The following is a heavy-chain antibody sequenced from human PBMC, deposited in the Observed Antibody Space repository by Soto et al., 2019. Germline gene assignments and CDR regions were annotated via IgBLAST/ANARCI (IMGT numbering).Heavy chain of an antibody. CDR2: IIPIFGTA. CDR1: GGTFSSYA. Sequence: QVQLVQSGAEVKKPGSSVKVSCKASGGTFSSYAISWVRQAPGQGLEWMGGIIPIFGTANYAQKFQGRVTITADESTSTAYMELSSLRSEDTAVYYCARGKDIVLMVYGIRDYYYYGMDVWGQGTTVTVSS. D-gene: IGHD2-8*01. V-gene: IGHV1-69*01. CDR3: ARGKDIVLMVYGIRDYYYYGMDV. J-gene: IGHJ6*02.